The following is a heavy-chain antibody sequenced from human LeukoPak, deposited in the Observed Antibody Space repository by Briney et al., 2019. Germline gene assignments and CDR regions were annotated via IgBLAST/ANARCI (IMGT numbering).Heavy chain of an antibody. D-gene: IGHD4-23*01. V-gene: IGHV3-23*01. CDR2: IIVSGDRT. CDR1: GFTFSIYG. CDR3: AKPYGATSHDYYYYMDV. Sequence: GGSLRLSCGASGFTFSIYGMSWVRQAPGKWLECVASIIVSGDRTYYADSVKGRFTISRDNSKNTLYLQMNSLRAEDTAAYYCAKPYGATSHDYYYYMDVWGKGTTVTISS. J-gene: IGHJ6*03.